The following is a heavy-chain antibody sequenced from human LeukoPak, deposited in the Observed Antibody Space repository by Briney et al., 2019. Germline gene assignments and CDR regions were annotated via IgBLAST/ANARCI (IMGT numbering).Heavy chain of an antibody. CDR3: GRTLVRSSGNYYFDY. CDR1: GFTLSSYG. V-gene: IGHV3-33*01. J-gene: IGHJ4*01. CDR2: IWYDGSNK. D-gene: IGHD3-10*01. Sequence: GRSLRLSCAASGFTLSSYGMHWVRQAPGKGLEWVAVIWYDGSNKYYADSVKGRFTISRDNSKNTLYLQMNSLEDDDTAVYYCGRTLVRSSGNYYFDYWGQGTLATVSS.